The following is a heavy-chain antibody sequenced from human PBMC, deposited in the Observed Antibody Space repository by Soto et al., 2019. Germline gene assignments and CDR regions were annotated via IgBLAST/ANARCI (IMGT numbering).Heavy chain of an antibody. CDR1: GYAFTSYG. J-gene: IGHJ4*01. CDR3: ARWRGHSSSYYVSDY. Sequence: QVQLVQSGAEVKKTGASVKVSCKASGYAFTSYGITWVRQAPGQGLEWMGWISANNGNTNYAQKFQGRVTMTTDTSTSTASLELCRLRSDDTAVNYWARWRGHSSSYYVSDYGGQGTLVTVS. CDR2: ISANNGNT. V-gene: IGHV1-18*01. D-gene: IGHD6-13*01.